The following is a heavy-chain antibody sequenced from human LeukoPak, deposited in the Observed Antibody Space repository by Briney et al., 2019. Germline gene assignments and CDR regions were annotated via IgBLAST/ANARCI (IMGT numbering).Heavy chain of an antibody. CDR3: ALRNGHSSSSGDY. CDR2: INHSGST. V-gene: IGHV4-34*01. D-gene: IGHD6-6*01. CDR1: GGSFSGNY. J-gene: IGHJ4*02. Sequence: PSETLSLTCAVYGGSFSGNYWSWICQPPGKGLEWIGEINHSGSTNYNPSLKSRVTLSVDTSKNQVSLKLTSVSAADTAVYYCALRNGHSSSSGDYWGQGTLVTVSS.